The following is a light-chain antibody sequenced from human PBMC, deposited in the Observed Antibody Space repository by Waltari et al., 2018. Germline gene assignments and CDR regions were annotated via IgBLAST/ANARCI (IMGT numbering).Light chain of an antibody. CDR1: ALAQQY. CDR3: QSEVNSRTYAIL. CDR2: KDN. V-gene: IGLV3-25*03. J-gene: IGLJ2*01. Sequence: SYELTQPPSVSVSPGQTARITCSGDALAQQYAYWYQHKPGQAPMLLIYKDNERPSGISVRFSGSSSGTTVTLTSSGVQAEDEADYYCQSEVNSRTYAILFGGGTKVT.